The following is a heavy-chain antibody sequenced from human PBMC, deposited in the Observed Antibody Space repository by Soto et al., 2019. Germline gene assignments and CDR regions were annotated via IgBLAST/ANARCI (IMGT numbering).Heavy chain of an antibody. D-gene: IGHD3-22*01. CDR1: GXTFSSYA. V-gene: IGHV3-23*01. CDR3: AKVFYYYDSSGYYYFDY. Sequence: LRFSCAASGXTFSSYAVSWVRQAPGKGPEWISSISGSGSTIYYADSVKGRFTISRDNSKNTLYLQMSSLRAEDTAVYYCAKVFYYYDSSGYYYFDYWGQGTLVTVSS. J-gene: IGHJ4*02. CDR2: ISGSGSTI.